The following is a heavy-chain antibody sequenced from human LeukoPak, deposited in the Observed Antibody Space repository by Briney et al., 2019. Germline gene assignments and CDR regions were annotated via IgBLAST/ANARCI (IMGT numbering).Heavy chain of an antibody. CDR3: ARGVTRYNWFDP. D-gene: IGHD4-23*01. V-gene: IGHV5-51*01. Sequence: KALKRMGIIYPADSDTYYSPSFQGQVTISADKSISTTYLQWSSLKASDSAMYYCARGVTRYNWFDPWGKGTLVTVSS. J-gene: IGHJ5*02. CDR2: IYPADSDT.